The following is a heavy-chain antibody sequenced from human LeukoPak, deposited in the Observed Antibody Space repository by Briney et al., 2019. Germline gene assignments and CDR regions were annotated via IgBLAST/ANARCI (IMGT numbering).Heavy chain of an antibody. CDR1: GYTFTSYY. D-gene: IGHD3-22*01. J-gene: IGHJ4*02. CDR3: ARGAHYYDSSGYLEWYY. V-gene: IGHV1-46*01. Sequence: ASVKVSCKASGYTFTSYYMHWVRQAPGQGLEWMGIINPSGGSTSYAQKFQGRVTMTRDTSTSTVYTELSSLRSEDTAVYYCARGAHYYDSSGYLEWYYWGQGTLVTVSS. CDR2: INPSGGST.